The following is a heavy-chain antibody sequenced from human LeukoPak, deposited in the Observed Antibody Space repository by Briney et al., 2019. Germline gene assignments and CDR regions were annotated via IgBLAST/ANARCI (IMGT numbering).Heavy chain of an antibody. V-gene: IGHV3-11*04. CDR1: GFTFSDNY. D-gene: IGHD6-13*01. J-gene: IGHJ5*02. CDR3: ARDPSYSSSSRWFDP. Sequence: PGGSLRLSCAASGFTFSDNYMNWIRQAPGKGLEWLSYISSSGTTIYYADSVKGRFTISRDNAKNLLYLQMNSLRAEDTAVYYCARDPSYSSSSRWFDPWGQGTLVTVSS. CDR2: ISSSGTTI.